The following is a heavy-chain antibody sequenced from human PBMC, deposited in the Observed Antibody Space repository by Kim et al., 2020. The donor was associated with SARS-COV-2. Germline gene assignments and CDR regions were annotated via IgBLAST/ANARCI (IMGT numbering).Heavy chain of an antibody. CDR1: GFTFSSYT. CDR3: AGAYSSGWYYFDY. J-gene: IGHJ4*02. V-gene: IGHV3-21*01. CDR2: ISSSSGYI. D-gene: IGHD6-19*01. Sequence: GGSLRLSCAASGFTFSSYTMNWVRQAPGKGLEWVSSISSSSGYIYYADSVKGGFTISRDNAKNSLYLQMNSLRAEETAVYYWAGAYSSGWYYFDYWGQGTLVTVSS.